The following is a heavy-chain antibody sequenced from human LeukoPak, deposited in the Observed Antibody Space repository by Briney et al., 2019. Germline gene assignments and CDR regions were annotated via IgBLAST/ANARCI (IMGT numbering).Heavy chain of an antibody. J-gene: IGHJ6*02. D-gene: IGHD3-16*01. CDR1: GFTFSSYS. CDR3: ARGGGLDV. V-gene: IGHV3-21*04. CDR2: ISSSSYI. Sequence: GGSLRLSCAASGFTFSSYSMNWVRQAPGKGLEWVSSISSSSYIYYADSVKGRFTISRDNAKNSLYLQMSNLRAEDTAVYFCARGGGLDVWGQGATVTVSS.